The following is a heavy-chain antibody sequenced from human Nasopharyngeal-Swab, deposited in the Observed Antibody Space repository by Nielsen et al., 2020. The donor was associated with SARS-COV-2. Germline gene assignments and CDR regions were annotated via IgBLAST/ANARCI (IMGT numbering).Heavy chain of an antibody. CDR1: GFTFSSYE. V-gene: IGHV3-48*03. CDR2: ISSSGSTR. Sequence: LKISCAASGFTFSSYEMNWVRQAPGKGLEWVSYISSSGSTRYYADSVKGRFTISRDNAKNSLYLQMNSLRTEDTALYYCAKAEMATGYGMDVWGQGTTVTVSS. CDR3: AKAEMATGYGMDV. D-gene: IGHD5-24*01. J-gene: IGHJ6*02.